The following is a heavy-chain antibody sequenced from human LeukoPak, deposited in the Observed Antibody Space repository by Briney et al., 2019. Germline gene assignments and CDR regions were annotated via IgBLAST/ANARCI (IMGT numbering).Heavy chain of an antibody. V-gene: IGHV3-73*01. CDR2: IRSKANSYAT. Sequence: GGSLRLSCAASGFTFSGSAMHWVRQASGKGLEWVGRIRSKANSYATAYAASVKGRFTISRDDSKNTAYLQMNSLKTEDTAVYYCTPTPGYSSGWFPFYYWGQGTLVTVS. CDR3: TPTPGYSSGWFPFYY. CDR1: GFTFSGSA. D-gene: IGHD6-19*01. J-gene: IGHJ4*02.